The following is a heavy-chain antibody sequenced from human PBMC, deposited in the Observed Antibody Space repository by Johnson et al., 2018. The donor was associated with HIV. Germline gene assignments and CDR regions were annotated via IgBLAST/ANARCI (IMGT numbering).Heavy chain of an antibody. D-gene: IGHD1-7*01. CDR1: GFTFSNAW. Sequence: VQLVESGGGLVKPGGSLRLSCAASGFTFSNAWMSWVRQAPGKGLEWVGRIKSKTDGGTTDYAAPVKGRFTISRDDSKNTLYLQMNSLKTEDTAVHYCARVGWELGGAFDIWGQGTMVTVSS. J-gene: IGHJ3*02. CDR2: IKSKTDGGTT. V-gene: IGHV3-15*01. CDR3: ARVGWELGGAFDI.